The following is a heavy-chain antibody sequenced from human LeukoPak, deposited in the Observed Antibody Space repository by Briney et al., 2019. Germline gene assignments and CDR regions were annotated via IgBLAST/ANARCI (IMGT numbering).Heavy chain of an antibody. Sequence: GGSLRLSCVASGFTFGKYWIRWVRQAPGEGLEWVGNIKLDGSEKNHVDSVKGRFTISRDNTKNSLYLQMNSLRAEDTAVFYCARDQYDTWSRRGNFPSWGQGTLVIVSS. CDR2: IKLDGSEK. CDR3: ARDQYDTWSRRGNFPS. J-gene: IGHJ4*02. D-gene: IGHD3-3*01. CDR1: GFTFGKYW. V-gene: IGHV3-7*03.